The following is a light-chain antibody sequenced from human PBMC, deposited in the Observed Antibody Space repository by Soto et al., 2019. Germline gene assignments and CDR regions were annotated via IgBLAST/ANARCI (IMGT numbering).Light chain of an antibody. V-gene: IGKV3-20*01. CDR2: GAS. J-gene: IGKJ1*01. Sequence: IVLTQSPGTLSLSPGEIATLSCRASQRVSSSYLAWYQQKPAQAHRLLIYGASNRSTAIPDRFSGSGSGTDFTLTISRLEPEDFSVYYCHQYDASPGTVGQGTRVEIK. CDR1: QRVSSSY. CDR3: HQYDASPGT.